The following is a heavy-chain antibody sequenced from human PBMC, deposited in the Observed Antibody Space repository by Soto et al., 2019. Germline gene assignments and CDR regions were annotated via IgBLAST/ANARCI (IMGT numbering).Heavy chain of an antibody. CDR3: ARVGLYCSSTSCYGFSYGMDV. CDR1: GFTFSSYS. Sequence: EVQLVESGGGLVKPGGSLRLSCAASGFTFSSYSMNWVRQAPGKGLEWVSSISSSSRYIYDADSVKGRFTISRDTAKNSLYLQRNSLRAEDTAVYYCARVGLYCSSTSCYGFSYGMDVWGQGTTVTVSS. V-gene: IGHV3-21*01. J-gene: IGHJ6*02. D-gene: IGHD2-2*01. CDR2: ISSSSRYI.